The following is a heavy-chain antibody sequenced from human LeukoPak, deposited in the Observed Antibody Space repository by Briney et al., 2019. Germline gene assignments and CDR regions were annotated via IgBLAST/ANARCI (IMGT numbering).Heavy chain of an antibody. CDR2: IWYDGSNK. D-gene: IGHD1-26*01. J-gene: IGHJ4*02. V-gene: IGHV3-33*01. CDR3: ARDQHYCYSGSCYHFFDY. CDR1: GFSFSNYG. Sequence: PGGSLRLSCAASGFSFSNYGMHWVRQAPGKGLEWVAIIWYDGSNKYHADSVKGRFTISRDNSKNTLCLQMNSLRAEDTAVYYCARDQHYCYSGSCYHFFDYWGQGTLVTVSS.